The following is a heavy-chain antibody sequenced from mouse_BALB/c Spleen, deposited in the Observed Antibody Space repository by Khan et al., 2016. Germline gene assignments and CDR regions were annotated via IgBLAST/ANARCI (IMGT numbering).Heavy chain of an antibody. D-gene: IGHD2-1*01. V-gene: IGHV3-6*02. CDR3: ASGNYWYFDG. Sequence: EVQLQESGPGLVKPSQSLSLTCSVTGYSITSGYYWNWIRQFPGNKLEWMGYISYDGSNNYNPSLKNRISITRDTSKNQFFLKLNSVTTEDTATXYCASGNYWYFDGWGRGTTVTVSS. CDR1: GYSITSGYY. CDR2: ISYDGSN. J-gene: IGHJ1*03.